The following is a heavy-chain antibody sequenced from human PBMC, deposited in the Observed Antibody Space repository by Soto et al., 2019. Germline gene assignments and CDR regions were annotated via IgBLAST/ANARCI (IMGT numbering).Heavy chain of an antibody. J-gene: IGHJ4*02. CDR2: IYYSGST. Sequence: SETLSLTCTVSGGSISSYYWSWIRQPPGKGQGWIGYIYYSGSTNYNPSLKSRVTISVDTSKNQFSLKLSSVTAADTAVYYCARWAGYYDILTGYPNYLFDYWGQGTLVTVSS. D-gene: IGHD3-9*01. CDR1: GGSISSYY. CDR3: ARWAGYYDILTGYPNYLFDY. V-gene: IGHV4-59*01.